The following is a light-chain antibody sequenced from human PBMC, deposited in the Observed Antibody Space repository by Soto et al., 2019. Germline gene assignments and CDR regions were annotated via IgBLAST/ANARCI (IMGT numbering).Light chain of an antibody. J-gene: IGKJ2*01. Sequence: EIVLTQSPGTLSLSPGQRTTLSCRASQSVSSNYLAWYQQKPGQAPRLLIYGASSRATGIPDRFSGSGSGTDFTLTISRMEPEDFAVYYCQQYASSYTFGQGTKLEIK. CDR3: QQYASSYT. CDR1: QSVSSNY. CDR2: GAS. V-gene: IGKV3-20*01.